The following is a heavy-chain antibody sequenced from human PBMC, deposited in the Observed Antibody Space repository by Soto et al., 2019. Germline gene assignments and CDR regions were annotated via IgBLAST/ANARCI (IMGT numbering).Heavy chain of an antibody. V-gene: IGHV4-39*05. CDR2: IYYSGST. J-gene: IGHJ6*02. CDR1: HGSLSRNSCS. CDR3: ACIFSGGYGYGFYYYGMDV. Sequence: SETPSLTCTGYHGSLSRNSCSYAWIRQPPVKGLEWIGSIYYSGSTYYNPSLKSRVTISVDTSKNQFSLKLSSVNAADTAVYYCACIFSGGYGYGFYYYGMDVWGQGTTVT. D-gene: IGHD5-18*01.